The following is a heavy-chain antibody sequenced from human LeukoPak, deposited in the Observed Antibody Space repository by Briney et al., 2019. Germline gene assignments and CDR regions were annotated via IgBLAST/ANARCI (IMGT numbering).Heavy chain of an antibody. CDR1: GFTRTTNY. CDR3: ARELGYYGSGVDYFQGAFDI. D-gene: IGHD3-10*01. CDR2: IYSDGST. J-gene: IGHJ3*02. Sequence: PRGSLRLSCAASGFTRTTNYMRWVRQAPGKGLEWVSVIYSDGSTYYADSVKGRFTISRDNSKNTLYLQMNSLRAEDTAVYYCARELGYYGSGVDYFQGAFDIWGQGTMVTVSS. V-gene: IGHV3-53*01.